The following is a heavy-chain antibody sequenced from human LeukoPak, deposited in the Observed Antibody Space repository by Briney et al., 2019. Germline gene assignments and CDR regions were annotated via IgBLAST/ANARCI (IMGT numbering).Heavy chain of an antibody. CDR2: IYYSGST. CDR3: ARHPGMKRSSGWIDY. V-gene: IGHV4-59*08. CDR1: GGSISSYY. Sequence: SETLSLTCTVSGGSISSYYWSWIRQPPGKGLEWIGYIYYSGSTNYNPSLKSRVTISVDTSKNQFSLKLSSVTAADTAVYYCARHPGMKRSSGWIDYWGQETLVTVPS. J-gene: IGHJ4*02. D-gene: IGHD6-19*01.